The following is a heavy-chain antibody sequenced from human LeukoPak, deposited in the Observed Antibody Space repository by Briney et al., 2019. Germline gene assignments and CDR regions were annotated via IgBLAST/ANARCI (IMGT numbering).Heavy chain of an antibody. CDR2: INPGDSDT. V-gene: IGHV5-51*01. J-gene: IGHJ4*02. D-gene: IGHD3-16*01. CDR1: GYSFTSYW. Sequence: GESLKISCEASGYSFTSYWIGWVRQMPGKGLEWMGIINPGDSDTRYSPSFQGQVTISADKSISTVYLQWSSLKASHTALYYWARGGGQWVPVYWGQGTLVTVSS. CDR3: ARGGGQWVPVY.